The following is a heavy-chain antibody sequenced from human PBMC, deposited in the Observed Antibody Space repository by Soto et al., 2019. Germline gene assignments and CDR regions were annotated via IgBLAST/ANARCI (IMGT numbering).Heavy chain of an antibody. CDR1: GDSISSYY. CDR2: MYNTGST. CDR3: ARDLWGYCGADCYPLDV. D-gene: IGHD2-21*02. Sequence: SETLSLTCSVSGDSISSYYWSWIRQPPGKGLEWIGYMYNTGSTIYNPSLKSRVTISVDTSKNQFSLKLNSVTAADTAVYYCARDLWGYCGADCYPLDVWGQGTTVIVSS. J-gene: IGHJ6*02. V-gene: IGHV4-59*01.